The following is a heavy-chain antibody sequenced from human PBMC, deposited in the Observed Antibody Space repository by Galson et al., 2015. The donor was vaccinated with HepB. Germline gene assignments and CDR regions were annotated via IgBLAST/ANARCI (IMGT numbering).Heavy chain of an antibody. Sequence: SETLSLTCTVSGGSVSSGSYYWSWIRQPPGKGLEWIGYIYYSGSTNYNPSLKSRVTISVDTSKNQFSLKLSSVTAADTAVYYCARGAMIVGGGDDDYWGQGTLVTVSS. CDR3: ARGAMIVGGGDDDY. CDR2: IYYSGST. V-gene: IGHV4-61*01. J-gene: IGHJ4*02. D-gene: IGHD3-22*01. CDR1: GGSVSSGSYY.